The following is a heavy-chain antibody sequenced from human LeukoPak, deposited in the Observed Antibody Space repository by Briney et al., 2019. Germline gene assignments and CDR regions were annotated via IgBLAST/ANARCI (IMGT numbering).Heavy chain of an antibody. J-gene: IGHJ6*03. D-gene: IGHD5-18*01. CDR3: ARERSYGHYYYYYYMDV. V-gene: IGHV3-7*03. CDR1: GFTFNNYW. Sequence: GGSLRLSCEASGFTFNNYWMSWFRQAPGKGLEWVANIKQDESEKNYVDSVKGRFTISRDNSKNTLYLQMNSLRAEDTAVYYCARERSYGHYYYYYYMDVWGKGTTVTISS. CDR2: IKQDESEK.